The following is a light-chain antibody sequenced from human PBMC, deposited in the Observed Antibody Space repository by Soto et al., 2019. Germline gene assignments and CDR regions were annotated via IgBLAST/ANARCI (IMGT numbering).Light chain of an antibody. V-gene: IGLV2-14*03. Sequence: QSALTQPASVSGSHGQSITISCTGTSSDVGAYNFVSWHQQHPGKAPKLMIYNVYDRPSGISYRFSGSKSGNTASLTISGLQGEDEADYYCSAYTVSRTYVFGTGTKVTVL. CDR3: SAYTVSRTYV. CDR1: SSDVGAYNF. J-gene: IGLJ1*01. CDR2: NVY.